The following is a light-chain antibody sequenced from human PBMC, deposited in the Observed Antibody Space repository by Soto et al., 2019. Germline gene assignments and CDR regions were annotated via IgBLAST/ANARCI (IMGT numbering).Light chain of an antibody. J-gene: IGLJ2*01. V-gene: IGLV3-21*04. CDR2: YDT. Sequence: SYELTQPPSVSVAPGKPARITSGGNNIGSKSVHWYQQKPGQAPVLVIYYDTDRPSGIPERFSGSNSGNTATLTISRVEARDEADYYCQVWDSSSDHPFGGGTKLTVL. CDR1: NIGSKS. CDR3: QVWDSSSDHP.